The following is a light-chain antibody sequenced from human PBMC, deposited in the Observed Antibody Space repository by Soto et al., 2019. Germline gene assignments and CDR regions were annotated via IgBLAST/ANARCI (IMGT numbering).Light chain of an antibody. CDR2: EVI. J-gene: IGLJ2*01. CDR3: SLYTSSSTLI. Sequence: QSALTQPASVSGSPGQSITISCTATSSDVGVYNYVSWYQQYPGKAPKLMIYEVINRPSGVSNRFSGSRSGNTASLIISGLQAEDDADYYCSLYTSSSTLIFGVGTKLTVL. V-gene: IGLV2-14*01. CDR1: SSDVGVYNY.